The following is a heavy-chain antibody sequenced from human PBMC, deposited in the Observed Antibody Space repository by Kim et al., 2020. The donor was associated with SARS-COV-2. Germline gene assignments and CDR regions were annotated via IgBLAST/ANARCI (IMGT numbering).Heavy chain of an antibody. CDR2: IIPIFGTA. J-gene: IGHJ6*02. V-gene: IGHV1-69*13. CDR3: ARVYYDSSGYYLNNHYYYGMDF. Sequence: SVKVSCKASGGTFSSYAISWVRQAPGQGLEWMGGIIPIFGTANYAQKFQGRVTITANESTSTAYMELSSLRSEDTSVYYCARVYYDSSGYYLNNHYYYGMDFWGQGTTVTVSS. CDR1: GGTFSSYA. D-gene: IGHD3-22*01.